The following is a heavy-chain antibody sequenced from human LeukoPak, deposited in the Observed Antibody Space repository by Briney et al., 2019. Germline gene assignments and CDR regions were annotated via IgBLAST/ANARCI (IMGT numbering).Heavy chain of an antibody. CDR2: INHSGST. Sequence: SETLSLTCTVSGGSISSYYWSWIRQPPGKGLEWIGEINHSGSTNYNPSLKSRVTISVDTSKNQFSLKLSSVTAADTAVYYCARHHRGLRYFDWLDLWGQGTLVTVSS. CDR1: GGSISSYY. CDR3: ARHHRGLRYFDWLDL. V-gene: IGHV4-34*01. D-gene: IGHD3-9*01. J-gene: IGHJ5*02.